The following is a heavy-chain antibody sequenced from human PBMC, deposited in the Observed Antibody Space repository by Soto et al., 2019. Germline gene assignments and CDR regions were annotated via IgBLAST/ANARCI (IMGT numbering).Heavy chain of an antibody. Sequence: PSETLSLTCAVYGGSFSVYYWGWIRQPPGKGLEWIGEINHSGSTNYNPSLKTRVTISVDTSKNQFSLKLSSVTAADTAVYYCARAGVLRYFDWSQAYYYYGMDVWGQGTTVTVSS. CDR2: INHSGST. CDR1: GGSFSVYY. D-gene: IGHD3-9*01. J-gene: IGHJ6*02. V-gene: IGHV4-34*01. CDR3: ARAGVLRYFDWSQAYYYYGMDV.